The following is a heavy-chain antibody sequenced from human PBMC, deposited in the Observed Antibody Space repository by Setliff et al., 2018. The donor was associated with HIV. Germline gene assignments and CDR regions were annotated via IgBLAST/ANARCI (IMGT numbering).Heavy chain of an antibody. V-gene: IGHV4-31*03. CDR3: ARVPTNPDFYYYYMGV. CDR2: IYYSGGT. CDR1: GGSISSGGYY. Sequence: TLSLTCTVSGGSISSGGYYWSWIRQHPGKGLEWIGYIYYSGGTYYNPSLKSRVTISVDTSKNQFSLKLSSVTAADTAVYYCARVPTNPDFYYYYMGVWGKGTTVTVSS. J-gene: IGHJ6*03.